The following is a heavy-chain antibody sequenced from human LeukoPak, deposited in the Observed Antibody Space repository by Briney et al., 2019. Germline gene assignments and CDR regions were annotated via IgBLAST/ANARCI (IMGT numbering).Heavy chain of an antibody. CDR3: ARAPIPYDRSRTDYRFDP. D-gene: IGHD3-16*01. CDR2: IYYSGST. J-gene: IGHJ5*02. Sequence: SETLSLTCTVSVDSISSYYWSWIRQPPGKGLEWIGYIYYSGSTNYNPSLKSRVTISLDTSKSQFSLKLTSVTAADTAVYYCARAPIPYDRSRTDYRFDPWGQGTLVTVAS. V-gene: IGHV4-59*01. CDR1: VDSISSYY.